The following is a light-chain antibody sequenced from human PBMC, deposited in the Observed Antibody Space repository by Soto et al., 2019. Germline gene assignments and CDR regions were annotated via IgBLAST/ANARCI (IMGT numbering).Light chain of an antibody. J-gene: IGKJ1*01. CDR1: QSISSW. Sequence: DIQMTQSPSTLSASVGDRVTITCRASQSISSWLAWYQQKPGKAPKRLIYKASSLESGVRSRFSGSRSGTEFTLTISSLQPGDFETYYWQQYNSYSRAFGQGTKVEIK. V-gene: IGKV1-5*03. CDR2: KAS. CDR3: QQYNSYSRA.